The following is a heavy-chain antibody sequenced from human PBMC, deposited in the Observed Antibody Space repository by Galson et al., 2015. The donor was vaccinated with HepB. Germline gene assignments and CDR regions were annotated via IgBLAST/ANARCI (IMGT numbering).Heavy chain of an antibody. J-gene: IGHJ1*01. D-gene: IGHD3-10*02. V-gene: IGHV3-30-3*01. CDR2: ISDAGSVK. CDR1: GVTCSVYA. Sequence: CLRLACAASGVTCSVYAMHGVRQAPGNGLVRVSAISDAGSVKFYAEYVKVLFTISIDHSKNTLYLQMNSLRSDDTAVYYCARDSYLRRRGYFHHWGQGTLVTVSS. CDR3: ARDSYLRRRGYFHH.